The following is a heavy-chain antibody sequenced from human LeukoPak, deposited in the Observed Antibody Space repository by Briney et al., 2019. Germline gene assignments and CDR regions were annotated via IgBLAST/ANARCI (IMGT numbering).Heavy chain of an antibody. CDR2: INPNSGGT. CDR1: GYTFTRYD. D-gene: IGHD1-26*01. CDR3: ARASSGSYWSYYYYYMDV. Sequence: ASVKVSCKASGYTFTRYDINWVRQATGQGLEWMGWINPNSGGTNYAQKFQGRVTMTRDTSISTAYMELSRLRSDDTAVYYCARASSGSYWSYYYYYMDVWGKGTTVTVSS. V-gene: IGHV1-2*02. J-gene: IGHJ6*03.